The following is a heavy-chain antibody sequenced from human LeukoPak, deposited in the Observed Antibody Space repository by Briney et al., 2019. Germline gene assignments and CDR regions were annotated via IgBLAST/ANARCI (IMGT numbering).Heavy chain of an antibody. CDR1: GYTLTELS. D-gene: IGHD3-16*02. CDR2: FDPEDGET. J-gene: IGHJ4*02. V-gene: IGHV1-24*01. CDR3: ETDLGRIGGVIDPFDY. Sequence: RASVKVSCKVSGYTLTELSMHWVRQAPGKGLEWMGGFDPEDGETIYAQKFQGRVTMTEDTSTDTAYMELSSLRYEYTAVYYCETDLGRIGGVIDPFDYWGQGTLVTVSS.